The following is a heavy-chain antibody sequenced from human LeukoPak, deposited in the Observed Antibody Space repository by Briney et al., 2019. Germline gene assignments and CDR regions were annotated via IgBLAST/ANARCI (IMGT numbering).Heavy chain of an antibody. D-gene: IGHD2-2*01. CDR3: AREGQESCSSTSCSSGAFDI. J-gene: IGHJ3*02. CDR1: GFTFSSYA. CDR2: IRGSGGST. Sequence: GGSLRLSCAASGFTFSSYAMSWVRQAPGKGLEWVSGIRGSGGSTNYADSVKGRFTISRDNAENSLFLQMNSLRAEDTAVYYCAREGQESCSSTSCSSGAFDIWGQGTMVTVSS. V-gene: IGHV3-23*01.